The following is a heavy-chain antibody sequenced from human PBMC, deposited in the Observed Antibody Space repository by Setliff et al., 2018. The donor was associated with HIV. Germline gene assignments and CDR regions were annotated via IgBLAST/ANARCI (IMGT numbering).Heavy chain of an antibody. CDR1: AYSISSGYY. CDR3: ARQWRDQYNSGVSTEYFQH. CDR2: IYHSGST. V-gene: IGHV4-38-2*01. J-gene: IGHJ1*01. D-gene: IGHD3-22*01. Sequence: SLETLSLTCAVSAYSISSGYYWGWIRQPPGKGLEWIGSIYHSGSTYYNPSLMSRVTISVDTSKNQFSLKLRSVTAADTAVYYCARQWRDQYNSGVSTEYFQHWGLGTLVTVSS.